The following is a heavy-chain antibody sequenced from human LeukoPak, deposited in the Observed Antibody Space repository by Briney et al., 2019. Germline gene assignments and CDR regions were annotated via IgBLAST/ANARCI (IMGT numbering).Heavy chain of an antibody. Sequence: ASVKVSCKASGYTFTGYYMHWVRQAPGQGLEWMGWINPNSGGTNYAQKFQGRVTMTRDTSISTAYMELSRLRSDDTAVYYCARGNTMVRGVIIVVGYYYYMDAWGKGTTVTVSS. CDR3: ARGNTMVRGVIIVVGYYYYMDA. J-gene: IGHJ6*03. D-gene: IGHD3-10*01. CDR1: GYTFTGYY. V-gene: IGHV1-2*02. CDR2: INPNSGGT.